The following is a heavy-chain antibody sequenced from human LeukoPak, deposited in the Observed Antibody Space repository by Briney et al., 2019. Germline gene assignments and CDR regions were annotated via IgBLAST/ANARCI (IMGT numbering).Heavy chain of an antibody. CDR3: ARDIFKLGYRADYYCYMDV. J-gene: IGHJ6*03. Sequence: GGSLRLSCAASGFSFSSYNMNWVRQTPGKGLEWVSSITSSSTYTFYADSVKGRFTISRDNARNSLYLQMNSLRAEDTAVYYCARDIFKLGYRADYYCYMDVWGKGTTVTVSS. CDR2: ITSSSTYT. CDR1: GFSFSSYN. V-gene: IGHV3-21*01. D-gene: IGHD5-18*01.